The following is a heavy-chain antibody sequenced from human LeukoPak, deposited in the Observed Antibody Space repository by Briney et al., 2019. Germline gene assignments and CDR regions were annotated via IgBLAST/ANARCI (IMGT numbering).Heavy chain of an antibody. CDR1: GFTFSSYA. Sequence: GGSLRLSCAASGFTFSSYAMSWVRQAPGKGLEGVSAISGSGGSTYYADSVKGRFTISRDNSKNTLYLQMNSLRAEDKAVYYCAKGGGNYGEFPSYYHGMDVWGQGTTVTVSS. CDR3: AKGGGNYGEFPSYYHGMDV. CDR2: ISGSGGST. D-gene: IGHD4-17*01. V-gene: IGHV3-23*01. J-gene: IGHJ6*02.